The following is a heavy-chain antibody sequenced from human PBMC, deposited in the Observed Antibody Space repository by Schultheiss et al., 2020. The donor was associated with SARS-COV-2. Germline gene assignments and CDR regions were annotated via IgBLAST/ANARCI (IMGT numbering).Heavy chain of an antibody. CDR1: GDSISSNIYF. J-gene: IGHJ6*03. CDR2: IYFSGSA. Sequence: SETLSLTCTVSGDSISSNIYFWGWIRQPPGKGLEWIGSIYFSGSAYYNPSLKSRVTISVDTSKSQFSLKLRSVTAADTAVYYCARYPITMMGSYYYYYMDVWGKGTTVTVSS. CDR3: ARYPITMMGSYYYYYMDV. V-gene: IGHV4-39*01. D-gene: IGHD3-22*01.